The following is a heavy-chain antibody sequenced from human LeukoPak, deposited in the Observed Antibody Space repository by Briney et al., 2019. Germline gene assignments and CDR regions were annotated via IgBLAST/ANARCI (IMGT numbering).Heavy chain of an antibody. CDR3: ASMPRDPEDILTGYYLDDY. CDR1: GFTFSSYS. D-gene: IGHD3-9*01. CDR2: ISSSSSYI. V-gene: IGHV3-21*01. Sequence: GGSLRLSCAASGFTFSSYSMNWVRQAPGKGLEWVSSISSSSSYIYYADSVKGRFTISRDNAKNSLYLQMNSLRAEDTAVYYCASMPRDPEDILTGYYLDDYWGQGTLVTVSS. J-gene: IGHJ4*02.